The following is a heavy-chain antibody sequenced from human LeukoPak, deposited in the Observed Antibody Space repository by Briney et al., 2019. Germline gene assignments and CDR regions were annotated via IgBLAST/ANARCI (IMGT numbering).Heavy chain of an antibody. V-gene: IGHV3-15*01. CDR2: IKGITEGGTV. J-gene: IGHJ4*02. CDR3: ATRRYY. Sequence: GGSLRLSCAASGFAFSNAWMNWVRHTRGKGLEGLGRIKGITEGGTVEYAAPVKGRFTISRDDSKNTLYLQMNSLKTEDTAVYYCATRRYYWGQGTLVTVSS. CDR1: GFAFSNAW.